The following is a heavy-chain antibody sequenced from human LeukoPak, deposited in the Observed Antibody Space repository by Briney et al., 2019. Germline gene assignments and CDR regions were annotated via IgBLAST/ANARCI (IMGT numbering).Heavy chain of an antibody. D-gene: IGHD3-10*01. CDR2: INHSGST. CDR3: ARHRRAYYYGSGTDAFDI. V-gene: IGHV4-34*01. CDR1: GGSISGYY. J-gene: IGHJ3*02. Sequence: SETLSLTCTVSGGSISGYYWSWIRQPPGKGLEWIGEINHSGSTNYNPSLKSRVTISVDTSKNQFSLKLSSVTAADTAVYYCARHRRAYYYGSGTDAFDIWGQGTMVTVSS.